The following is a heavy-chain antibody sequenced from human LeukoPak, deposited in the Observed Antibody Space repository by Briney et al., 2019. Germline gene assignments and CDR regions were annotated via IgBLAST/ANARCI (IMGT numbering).Heavy chain of an antibody. D-gene: IGHD5-12*01. CDR1: GFTFSDYY. J-gene: IGHJ4*02. V-gene: IGHV3-11*04. CDR3: ARDPGYSNSPYYLDY. CDR2: ISFSGSPT. Sequence: GGSLRLSCAASGFTFSDYYMSWIRQAPGKGLEWVSYISFSGSPTQYADSVKGRFTISRDNAKNSLYLQMNSLRAEDTAVFYCARDPGYSNSPYYLDYWGQGTLVTVSS.